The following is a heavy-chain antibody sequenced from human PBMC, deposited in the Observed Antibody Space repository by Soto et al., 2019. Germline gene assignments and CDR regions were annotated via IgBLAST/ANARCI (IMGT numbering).Heavy chain of an antibody. D-gene: IGHD6-13*01. Sequence: PSQTLSLTCAISGDSVSSNSAAWNWIRQSPSRGLEWLGRTYYRSKWYNDYAVSVKSRITINPDTSKNQFSLQLNSVTPEDTAVYYCARELVYSSSYSGSHYFDYWRQGTLVSVS. CDR1: GDSVSSNSAA. CDR2: TYYRSKWYN. CDR3: ARELVYSSSYSGSHYFDY. J-gene: IGHJ4*02. V-gene: IGHV6-1*01.